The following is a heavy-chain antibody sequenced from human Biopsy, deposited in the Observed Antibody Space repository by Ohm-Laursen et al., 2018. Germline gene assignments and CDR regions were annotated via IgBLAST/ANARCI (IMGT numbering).Heavy chain of an antibody. CDR2: INHRGTT. J-gene: IGHJ6*02. Sequence: SQTLSLTCAVYGGSFSDYYWTRIRQPPGKGLEWIGEINHRGTTNYNPSLKSRVAISVDTSKNQFSLTLRSVTAADTAVYYCARAVDYYDPYYYYGLDVWGQGTTVTVSS. D-gene: IGHD3-16*01. CDR3: ARAVDYYDPYYYYGLDV. CDR1: GGSFSDYY. V-gene: IGHV4-34*01.